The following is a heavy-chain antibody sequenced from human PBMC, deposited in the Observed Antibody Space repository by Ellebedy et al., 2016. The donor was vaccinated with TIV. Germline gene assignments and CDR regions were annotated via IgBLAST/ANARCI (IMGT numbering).Heavy chain of an antibody. D-gene: IGHD1-26*01. V-gene: IGHV1-24*01. CDR3: ATEAVGARGGEWYFDY. Sequence: ASVKVSXXASGYTFTSYYMHWVRQAPGKGLEWMGGFDPEDGETIYAQKIQGRVTMTEDTSTDTAYMELSSLRSEDTAVYYCATEAVGARGGEWYFDYWGQGTLVTVSS. CDR1: GYTFTSYY. J-gene: IGHJ4*02. CDR2: FDPEDGET.